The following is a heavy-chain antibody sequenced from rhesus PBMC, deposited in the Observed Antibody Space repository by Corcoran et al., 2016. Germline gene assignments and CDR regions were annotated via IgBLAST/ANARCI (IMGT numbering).Heavy chain of an antibody. Sequence: QVQLQESGPGLVKPSETLSLTCGVSGDSFSSYWWNWIRQAPGKGLEWIGEYNGNSATTNANHSIKGRVTSSKDASKSKFSLKLKSVTAADAAMYYCARYLYRWNNWYFDIWGPGTPITISS. V-gene: IGHV4-80*01. CDR2: YNGNSATT. CDR3: ARYLYRWNNWYFDI. D-gene: IGHD1-20*01. CDR1: GDSFSSYW. J-gene: IGHJ2*01.